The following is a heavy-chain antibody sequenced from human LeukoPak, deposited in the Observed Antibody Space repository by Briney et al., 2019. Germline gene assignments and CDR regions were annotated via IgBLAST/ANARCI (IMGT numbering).Heavy chain of an antibody. D-gene: IGHD5-18*01. J-gene: IGHJ6*02. CDR2: IRSSGSTI. CDR1: GFTFSNYE. V-gene: IGHV3-48*03. Sequence: GGSLRLSCAVSGFTFSNYEMNWVRQAPGKGLEWVSYIRSSGSTIYYADSVKGRFTISRDNAKNSLYLQMNSLTAEDTAVYYCARGGSRRYSYDHSGAPYYYYGMDVWGQGTTVTVSS. CDR3: ARGGSRRYSYDHSGAPYYYYGMDV.